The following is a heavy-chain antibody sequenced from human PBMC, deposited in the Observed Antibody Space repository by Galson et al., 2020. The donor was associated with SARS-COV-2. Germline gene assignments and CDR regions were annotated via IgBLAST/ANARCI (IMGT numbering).Heavy chain of an antibody. CDR3: ARLAAADIRYYCDY. Sequence: GGSLRLSCAASGFTFSNYAMSWVRQAPGKGLEWVSTISGGGGSTFYADSVKGRFTISRDNPKNTLYLQMNNLRAGDTAVYYCARLAAADIRYYCDYWGQGTRVTVSS. CDR1: GFTFSNYA. D-gene: IGHD6-13*01. J-gene: IGHJ4*02. V-gene: IGHV3-23*01. CDR2: ISGGGGST.